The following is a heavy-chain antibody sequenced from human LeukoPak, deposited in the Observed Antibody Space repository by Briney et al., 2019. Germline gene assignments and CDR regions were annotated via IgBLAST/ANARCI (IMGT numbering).Heavy chain of an antibody. J-gene: IGHJ3*02. CDR3: AREPWELRAFDI. D-gene: IGHD1-26*01. CDR2: INPNSGGT. V-gene: IGHV1-2*02. CDR1: GYTFTSYG. Sequence: ASVKVSCKASGYTFTSYGISWVRRAPGQGLEWMGWINPNSGGTNYAQKFQGRVTMTRDTSISTAYMELSRLRSDDTAVYYCAREPWELRAFDIWGQGTMVTVSS.